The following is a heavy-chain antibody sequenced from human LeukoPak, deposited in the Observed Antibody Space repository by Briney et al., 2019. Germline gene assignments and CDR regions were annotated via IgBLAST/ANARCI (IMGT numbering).Heavy chain of an antibody. J-gene: IGHJ4*02. V-gene: IGHV4-39*07. CDR2: IYYSGST. D-gene: IGHD2-21*01. CDR3: ARARVRVFDC. Sequence: SETLSLTCTVSGGSISSSSYYWGWIRQPPGKGLEWIGSIYYSGSTYYNPSLKSRVTISVDTSKNQFSLKLSSVTAADTAVYYCARARVRVFDCWGQGTLVTVSS. CDR1: GGSISSSSYY.